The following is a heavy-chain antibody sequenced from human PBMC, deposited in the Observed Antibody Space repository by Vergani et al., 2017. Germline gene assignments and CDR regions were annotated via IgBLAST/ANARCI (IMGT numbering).Heavy chain of an antibody. CDR2: INHSGST. D-gene: IGHD2-15*01. Sequence: QVQLQQWGAGLLKPSETLSLTCAVYGGSFSGYYWSWIRQPPGKGLEWIGEINHSGSTNYNPSLKSRVTISVDTSKNPFSLKLSSVTAADTAVYYCARGGSSRLGYCSGGSCYSGIVDYWGQGTLVTVSS. CDR1: GGSFSGYY. J-gene: IGHJ4*02. CDR3: ARGGSSRLGYCSGGSCYSGIVDY. V-gene: IGHV4-34*01.